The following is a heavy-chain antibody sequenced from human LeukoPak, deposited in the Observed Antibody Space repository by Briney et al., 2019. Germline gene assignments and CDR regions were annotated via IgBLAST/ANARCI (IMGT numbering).Heavy chain of an antibody. V-gene: IGHV3-33*01. Sequence: GRSLRLSCAASGFTFSSYGMHWVLQAPGKGLEWVAVIWYDGSNKYYADSVKGRFTISRDNSKNTLYLQMNSLRAEDTAVYYCARDLSRGYSGYDYAYWGQGTLVTVSS. CDR3: ARDLSRGYSGYDYAY. J-gene: IGHJ4*02. CDR1: GFTFSSYG. CDR2: IWYDGSNK. D-gene: IGHD5-12*01.